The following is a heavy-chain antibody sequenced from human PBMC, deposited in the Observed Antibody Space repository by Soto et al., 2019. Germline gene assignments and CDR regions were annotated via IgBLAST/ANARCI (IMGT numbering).Heavy chain of an antibody. CDR3: ASLLAAAVESFDY. V-gene: IGHV3-30-3*01. J-gene: IGHJ4*02. Sequence: QVQLVESGGGVVQPGRSLRLSCAASGFTFSSYAMHWVRQAPGKGLEWVAVISYDGSNKYYADSVKGRFTISRDNSKNTLYLQMNSLRAEDTAVYYCASLLAAAVESFDYWGKGTLVTVSS. CDR2: ISYDGSNK. CDR1: GFTFSSYA. D-gene: IGHD6-13*01.